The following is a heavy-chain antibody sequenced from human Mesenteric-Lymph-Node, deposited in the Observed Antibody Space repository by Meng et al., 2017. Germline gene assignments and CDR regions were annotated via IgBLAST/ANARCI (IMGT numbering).Heavy chain of an antibody. CDR2: IRSKAYGGTT. Sequence: GESLKISCTASGFTFGDYAMSWVRQAPGKGLEWVGFIRSKAYGGTTEYAASVKGRFTISRDDSKSIAYLQMNSLKTEDTAAYYCTRDILDYGDYKVNYYYYGMDVWGQGTTVTVSS. CDR1: GFTFGDYA. CDR3: TRDILDYGDYKVNYYYYGMDV. D-gene: IGHD4-17*01. J-gene: IGHJ6*02. V-gene: IGHV3-49*04.